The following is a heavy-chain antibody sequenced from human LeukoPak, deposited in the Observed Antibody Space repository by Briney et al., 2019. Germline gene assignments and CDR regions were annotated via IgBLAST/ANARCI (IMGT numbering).Heavy chain of an antibody. CDR3: ARNDWNDPWFDP. V-gene: IGHV1-2*02. D-gene: IGHD1-1*01. J-gene: IGHJ5*02. CDR1: RYTFSDYY. CDR2: LNPKSGGT. Sequence: ASVKVSCKASRYTFSDYYIHWVRQAPGQGLEWMGWLNPKSGGTNYAQNFQGRVTMTRDTIINTAYMELSRLRSDDTAVYYCARNDWNDPWFDPWGQGTLVTVSS.